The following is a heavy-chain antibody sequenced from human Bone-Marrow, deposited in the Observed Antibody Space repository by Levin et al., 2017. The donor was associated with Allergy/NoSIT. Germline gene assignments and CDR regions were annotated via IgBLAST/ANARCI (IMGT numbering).Heavy chain of an antibody. CDR3: ATEGRDGYNYQYAFDI. D-gene: IGHD5-24*01. CDR1: GYTLTELS. V-gene: IGHV1-24*01. CDR2: FDPEDGET. Sequence: ASVKVSCKVSGYTLTELSMHWDRQAPRKGLEWMGGFDPEDGETIYAQKFQGRVTMTEDTSTDTAYMGLSSLRSEDTAVYYCATEGRDGYNYQYAFDIWGQGTMVTVSS. J-gene: IGHJ3*02.